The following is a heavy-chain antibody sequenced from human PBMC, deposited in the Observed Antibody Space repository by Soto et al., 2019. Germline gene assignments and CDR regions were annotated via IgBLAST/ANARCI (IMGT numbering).Heavy chain of an antibody. CDR2: IRKKVNSYTT. CDR3: ARVATAYNYDY. D-gene: IGHD2-21*02. Sequence: GGSLRLSCAASGFTFGDHYMDWVRQAPGKGLEWVGRIRKKVNSYTTEYAASVKGRFTISRDDSKNSLYLQMNSLKTEDTAFYYCARVATAYNYDYWGQGTLVTVSS. J-gene: IGHJ4*02. CDR1: GFTFGDHY. V-gene: IGHV3-72*01.